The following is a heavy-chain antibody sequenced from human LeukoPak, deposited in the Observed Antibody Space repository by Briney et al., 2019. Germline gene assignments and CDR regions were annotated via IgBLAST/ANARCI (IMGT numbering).Heavy chain of an antibody. CDR2: ISGSGDTT. CDR1: GLTFSSFA. J-gene: IGHJ6*04. D-gene: IGHD6-13*01. CDR3: ARIEAAAKALDV. V-gene: IGHV3-23*01. Sequence: GGSLRLSCAASGLTFSSFAMNWVRQAPGQGLEWVSIISGSGDTTHYTDSVKGRFTVSRDNSKNTLYLQMGSLRAEDMAVYYCARIEAAAKALDVWGKGTTVTVSS.